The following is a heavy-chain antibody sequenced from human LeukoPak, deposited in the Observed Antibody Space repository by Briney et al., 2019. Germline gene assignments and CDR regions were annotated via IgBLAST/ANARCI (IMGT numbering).Heavy chain of an antibody. J-gene: IGHJ5*02. CDR2: IYTSGST. Sequence: SETLSLTCTVSGGSISSSSYYWGWIRRPPGKGLEWIGRIYTSGSTNYNPSLKSRVTMSVDTSKNQFSLKLSSVTAADTAVYYCARDNLGLSSSFWFDPWGQGTLVTISS. V-gene: IGHV4-39*07. CDR3: ARDNLGLSSSFWFDP. CDR1: GGSISSSSYY. D-gene: IGHD3-16*01.